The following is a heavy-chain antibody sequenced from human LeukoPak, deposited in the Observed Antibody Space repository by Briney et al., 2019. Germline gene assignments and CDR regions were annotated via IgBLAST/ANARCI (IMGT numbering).Heavy chain of an antibody. V-gene: IGHV3-7*01. CDR1: GFTFSSYW. CDR2: INQDGSEK. D-gene: IGHD2-15*01. CDR3: AKGSLVAENIN. J-gene: IGHJ4*02. Sequence: GGSLRLSCAASGFTFSSYWMSWVRQAPGKGLEWVANINQDGSEKYYADSVKGRFTISGDNSKNTLYLQMNSLRAEDTAVYYCAKGSLVAENINWGQGTLVTVSS.